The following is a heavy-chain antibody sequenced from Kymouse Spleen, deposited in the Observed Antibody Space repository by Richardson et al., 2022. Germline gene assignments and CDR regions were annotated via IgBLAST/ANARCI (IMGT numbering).Heavy chain of an antibody. D-gene: IGHD6-6*01. CDR2: INHSGST. CDR1: GGSFSGYY. Sequence: QVQLQQWGAGLLKPSETLSLTCAVYGGSFSGYYWSWIRQPPGKGLEWIGEINHSGSTNYNPSLKSRVTISVDTSKNQFSLKLSSVTAADTAVYYCARGYSSSSDYWGQGTLVTVSS. J-gene: IGHJ4*02. CDR3: ARGYSSSSDY. V-gene: IGHV4-34*01.